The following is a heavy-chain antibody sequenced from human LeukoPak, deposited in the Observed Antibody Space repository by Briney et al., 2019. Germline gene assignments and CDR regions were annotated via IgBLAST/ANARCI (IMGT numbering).Heavy chain of an antibody. CDR3: ARHVGSDFWSGYYWDY. Sequence: GESLKISCRGTGYTFTTYWITWVRQKPGEGLEWMGIIYPGDSDTRYSPSFEGQVTISADKSTNIAYLQWSSLKTSDTAMYYCARHVGSDFWSGYYWDYWGQGTLVTVSS. CDR1: GYTFTTYW. V-gene: IGHV5-51*01. CDR2: IYPGDSDT. J-gene: IGHJ4*02. D-gene: IGHD3-3*01.